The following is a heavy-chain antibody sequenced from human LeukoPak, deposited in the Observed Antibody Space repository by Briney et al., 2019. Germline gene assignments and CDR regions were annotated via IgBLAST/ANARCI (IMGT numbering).Heavy chain of an antibody. D-gene: IGHD5-18*01. V-gene: IGHV4-38-2*02. J-gene: IGHJ4*02. CDR1: GYSITTGPY. CDR2: IYHSGST. CDR3: AKSSYSIFDY. Sequence: SETLSLTCTVSGYSITTGPYWIWIRQAPGKGLEWIGSIYHSGSTYYNPSLKSRVTISVDTSKNQFSLKLSSVTAADTAVYYCAKSSYSIFDYWGQGTLVTVSS.